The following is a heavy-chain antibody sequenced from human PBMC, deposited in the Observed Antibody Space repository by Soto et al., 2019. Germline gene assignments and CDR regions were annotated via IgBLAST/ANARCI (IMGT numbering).Heavy chain of an antibody. CDR1: GGTFSSYA. Sequence: ASVKVSCKASGGTFSSYAISWVRQAPGQGLEWMGGIIPIFGTANYAQKFQGRVTITADESTSTAYMELSSLRSEDTAVYYCARGTSGYDWFGYYYGMDVWGQGTTVTVSS. CDR2: IIPIFGTA. J-gene: IGHJ6*02. D-gene: IGHD5-12*01. CDR3: ARGTSGYDWFGYYYGMDV. V-gene: IGHV1-69*13.